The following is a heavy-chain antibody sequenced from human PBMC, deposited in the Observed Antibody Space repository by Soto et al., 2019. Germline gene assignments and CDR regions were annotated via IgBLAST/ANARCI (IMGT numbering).Heavy chain of an antibody. J-gene: IGHJ4*02. Sequence: QMQLQEAGPGLVKPSETLSLTCTVSGGSISSSSYYWGWIRQPPGQGLEWLGTIYSLGNTYYNPSLKSRVTISVDKSKSQLFPKLSSVTAPDTAVYYCARQIYDSSGYYSAYWGQGTLVTVSS. CDR3: ARQIYDSSGYYSAY. D-gene: IGHD3-22*01. CDR2: IYSLGNT. V-gene: IGHV4-39*01. CDR1: GGSISSSSYY.